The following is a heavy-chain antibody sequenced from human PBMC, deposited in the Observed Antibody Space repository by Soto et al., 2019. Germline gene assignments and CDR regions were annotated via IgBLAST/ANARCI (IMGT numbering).Heavy chain of an antibody. CDR2: MNPNSGNT. V-gene: IGHV1-8*01. CDR3: GRELLLWFGEQSYTFDI. J-gene: IGHJ3*02. Sequence: SVKVSCKASGYTFTSYDINWVRQATVQGLEWMGWMNPNSGNTGYAQKFQGRVTMTRNTSISTAYIELSSLRSEDTAVYYRGRELLLWFGEQSYTFDIWGKGRIVT. CDR1: GYTFTSYD. D-gene: IGHD3-10*01.